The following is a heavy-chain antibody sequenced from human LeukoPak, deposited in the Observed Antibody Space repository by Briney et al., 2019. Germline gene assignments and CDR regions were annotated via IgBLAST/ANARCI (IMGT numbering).Heavy chain of an antibody. D-gene: IGHD6-13*01. Sequence: SETLSLTCTVSGGSISSYYWSWIRQPPGKGLEWIGYIYYSGSTNYNPSLKSRVTISVDTSKNQFSLKLSSVTAADTAVYYCARGTGYPGPVDHWGQGTLVTVSS. J-gene: IGHJ4*02. CDR1: GGSISSYY. V-gene: IGHV4-59*01. CDR2: IYYSGST. CDR3: ARGTGYPGPVDH.